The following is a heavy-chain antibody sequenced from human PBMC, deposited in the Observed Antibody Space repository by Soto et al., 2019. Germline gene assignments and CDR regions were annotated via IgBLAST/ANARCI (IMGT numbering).Heavy chain of an antibody. CDR3: ASGGEVLRFFK. J-gene: IGHJ4*02. D-gene: IGHD3-3*01. Sequence: EVQLVESGGGLVQPGGSLRLSCAASGFTFSSYWMHWVRQAPGKGLVWVSGINSDGSSTSYADSVKGRFTISRDNAKNTLYLQMNSLRAEDTAVYYCASGGEVLRFFKWGQGTLVTVAS. CDR1: GFTFSSYW. V-gene: IGHV3-74*01. CDR2: INSDGSST.